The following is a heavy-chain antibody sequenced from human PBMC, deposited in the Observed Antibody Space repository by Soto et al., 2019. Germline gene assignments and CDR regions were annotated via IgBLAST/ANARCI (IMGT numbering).Heavy chain of an antibody. J-gene: IGHJ3*02. CDR3: ARGMSSGPTGDI. CDR2: IIPIFGTA. Sequence: SVKVSCKASGGTFSGYAISWVRQAPGQGLEWMGGIIPIFGTANYAQKFQGRVTITADESTSTAYMELSSLRSEDTAVYYCARGMSSGPTGDIWGQGTMVTVSS. CDR1: GGTFSGYA. D-gene: IGHD3-22*01. V-gene: IGHV1-69*13.